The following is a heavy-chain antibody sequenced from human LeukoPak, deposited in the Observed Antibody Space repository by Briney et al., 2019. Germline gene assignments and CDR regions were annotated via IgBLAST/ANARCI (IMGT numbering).Heavy chain of an antibody. CDR3: ARVETPEYGMDV. J-gene: IGHJ6*02. CDR2: INPSGGST. CDR1: GYTFTSYY. Sequence: ASVKVSCKASGYTFTSYYMHWVRQAPGQGLEWMGIINPSGGSTSYAQKFQGRVTLTRDTSTSTVYMELSSLRSEDTAVYYCARVETPEYGMDVWGQGTTVTVSS. V-gene: IGHV1-46*01.